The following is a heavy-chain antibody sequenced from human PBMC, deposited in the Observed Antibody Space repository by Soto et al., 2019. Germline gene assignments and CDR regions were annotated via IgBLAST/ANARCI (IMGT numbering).Heavy chain of an antibody. CDR3: ARSPGGYCSGGTCYGWFDP. V-gene: IGHV5-51*01. D-gene: IGHD2-15*01. J-gene: IGHJ5*02. CDR1: GYSFTIYW. Sequence: GESLKISCQGSGYSFTIYWIGWVRQMPGKGLEWMGIIYPGDSDTRYSPSLQGQVTISADKSISTAYLQWSSLRASDTAIYYCARSPGGYCSGGTCYGWFDPGGQGTLVTVSS. CDR2: IYPGDSDT.